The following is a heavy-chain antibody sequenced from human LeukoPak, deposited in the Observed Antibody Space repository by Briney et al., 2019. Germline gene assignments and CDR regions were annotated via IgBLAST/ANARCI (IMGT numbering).Heavy chain of an antibody. CDR2: IHPGDSDI. CDR3: ARPGGGGYCSGGSCYSFDY. Sequence: GESLKISCKGSGYTFSSYWIGWVRQMPGKGLERMGTIHPGDSDIRYSPSFQGQVTISADKSISTAYLQWTSLKASDTAMYYCARPGGGGYCSGGSCYSFDYWGQGTLVTVSS. V-gene: IGHV5-51*01. D-gene: IGHD2-15*01. CDR1: GYTFSSYW. J-gene: IGHJ4*02.